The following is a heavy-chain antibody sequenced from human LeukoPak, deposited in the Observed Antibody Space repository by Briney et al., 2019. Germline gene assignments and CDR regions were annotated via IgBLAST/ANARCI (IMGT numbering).Heavy chain of an antibody. J-gene: IGHJ4*02. Sequence: GGSLRLSCAASGFTFSSYSMNWVRQAPGKGLEWVSSISSSSSYIYYADSVKGRFTISRDNAKNSLYLQMNSLRAEDTAVYYCARDNLRTTALFDFWGQGTLVTVSS. CDR1: GFTFSSYS. V-gene: IGHV3-21*01. CDR3: ARDNLRTTALFDF. CDR2: ISSSSSYI. D-gene: IGHD4-11*01.